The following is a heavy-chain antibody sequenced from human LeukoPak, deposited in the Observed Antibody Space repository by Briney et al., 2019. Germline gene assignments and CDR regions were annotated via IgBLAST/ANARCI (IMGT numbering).Heavy chain of an antibody. V-gene: IGHV3-7*01. CDR2: IKQDGSEK. CDR3: ARGSPRRGDSSGYYYY. J-gene: IGHJ4*02. D-gene: IGHD3-22*01. Sequence: GGSLRLSCAASGFTFSGYWMSWVRQAPGKGLEWVANIKQDGSEKYYVDSVKGRFTISRDNAKNSLYLQMNSLRAEDTAVYYCARGSPRRGDSSGYYYYWGQGTLVTVSS. CDR1: GFTFSGYW.